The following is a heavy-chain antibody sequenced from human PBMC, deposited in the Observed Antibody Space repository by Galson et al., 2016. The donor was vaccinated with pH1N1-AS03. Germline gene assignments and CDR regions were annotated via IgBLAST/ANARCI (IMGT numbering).Heavy chain of an antibody. J-gene: IGHJ4*02. CDR3: VKGGGYSHGFLEYYFDS. Sequence: SLRLSCAASGFVFSTSAIHWVRQSPSKGLEWVAFIRYDESIKNYGDSVKGRFTISRDNSKNTVDLEMNSLRPEDSAVYYCVKGGGYSHGFLEYYFDSWGQGSLVTVSS. CDR1: GFVFSTSA. V-gene: IGHV3-30*02. D-gene: IGHD3-3*01. CDR2: IRYDESIK.